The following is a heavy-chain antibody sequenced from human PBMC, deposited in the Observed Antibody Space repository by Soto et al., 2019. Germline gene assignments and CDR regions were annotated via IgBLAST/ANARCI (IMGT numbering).Heavy chain of an antibody. V-gene: IGHV3-30*18. D-gene: IGHD5-12*01. Sequence: QVQLVESGGGVVQPGRSLRLSCAASGFTFSSYGMHWVRQAPGKGLEWVAVLSYDGSNKYYADSVKGRFTISRDNSKNTLYLQMNSLRAEDTAVYYCAKDHGIVATITTPPLFDYWGQGTLVTVSS. CDR3: AKDHGIVATITTPPLFDY. CDR1: GFTFSSYG. J-gene: IGHJ4*02. CDR2: LSYDGSNK.